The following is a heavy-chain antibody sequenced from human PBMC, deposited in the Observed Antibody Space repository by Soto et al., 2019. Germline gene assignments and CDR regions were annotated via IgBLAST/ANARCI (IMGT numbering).Heavy chain of an antibody. D-gene: IGHD3-3*01. V-gene: IGHV1-2*04. Sequence: ASVKVSCKAPGYTFTDYYIQWVRQGPRLGLEYMGWISPTSGGEAHAPRFRGWVIMTRHRSVNLAYLHLSSLTSDATPSYFCARGHRAWRCYLECWGRGPRGTVSS. CDR3: ARGHRAWRCYLEC. CDR2: ISPTSGGE. J-gene: IGHJ4*02. CDR1: GYTFTDYY.